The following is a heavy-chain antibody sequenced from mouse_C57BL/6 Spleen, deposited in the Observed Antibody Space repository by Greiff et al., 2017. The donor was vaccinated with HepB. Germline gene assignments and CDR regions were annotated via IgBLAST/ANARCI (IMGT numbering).Heavy chain of an antibody. V-gene: IGHV1-80*01. CDR2: IYPGDGDT. J-gene: IGHJ4*01. CDR3: ARFYGNYPSYYAMDY. CDR1: GYAFSSYW. Sequence: VKLVESGAELVKPGASVKISCKASGYAFSSYWMNWVKQRPGKGLEWIGQIYPGDGDTNYNGKFKGKATLTADKSSSTAYMPLSSLTSEDSAVYFCARFYGNYPSYYAMDYWGQGTSVTVSS. D-gene: IGHD2-1*01.